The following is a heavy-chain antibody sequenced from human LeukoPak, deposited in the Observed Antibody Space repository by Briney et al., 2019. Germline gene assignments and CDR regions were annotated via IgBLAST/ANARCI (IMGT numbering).Heavy chain of an antibody. CDR3: ARPSRAAAVTPGGFDY. CDR2: INHSGST. J-gene: IGHJ4*02. V-gene: IGHV4-34*01. D-gene: IGHD6-13*01. Sequence: SETLSLTCAVYGGSFSGYYWSWIRQPPGKGLEWIGEINHSGSTNYNPSPKSRVTISVDTSKNQFSLKLSSVTAADTAVYYCARPSRAAAVTPGGFDYWGQGTLVTVSS. CDR1: GGSFSGYY.